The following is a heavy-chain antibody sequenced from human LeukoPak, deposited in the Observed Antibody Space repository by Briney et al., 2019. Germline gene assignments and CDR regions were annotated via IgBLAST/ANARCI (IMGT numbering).Heavy chain of an antibody. Sequence: SETLSLTCTVSGGSISTNSYYWGWIRQAPGKGLEWIGSMYYSGSTYYNPSLKSRVTISVDTSKNQFSLKLISVTAADTAVYYCARQTGSGLFILPGGQGTLVTVSS. CDR1: GGSISTNSYY. J-gene: IGHJ4*02. D-gene: IGHD3/OR15-3a*01. CDR2: MYYSGST. CDR3: ARQTGSGLFILP. V-gene: IGHV4-39*01.